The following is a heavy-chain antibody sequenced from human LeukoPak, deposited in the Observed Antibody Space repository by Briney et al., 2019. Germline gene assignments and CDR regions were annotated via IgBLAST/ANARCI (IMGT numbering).Heavy chain of an antibody. Sequence: GGSLRLSCAASGFTFSSYWMSWVRQAPGKGLEWVANIKQDGSEKYYVDSVKGRFTISRDNAKNSLYLQMNSLRAEDTAVYYCARMGAKLASDAFDIWGQGTMVTVSS. D-gene: IGHD1-26*01. J-gene: IGHJ3*02. V-gene: IGHV3-7*05. CDR1: GFTFSSYW. CDR3: ARMGAKLASDAFDI. CDR2: IKQDGSEK.